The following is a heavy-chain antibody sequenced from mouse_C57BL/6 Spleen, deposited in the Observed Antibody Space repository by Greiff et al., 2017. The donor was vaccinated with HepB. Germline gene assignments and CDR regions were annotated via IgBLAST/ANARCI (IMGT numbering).Heavy chain of an antibody. CDR1: GFTFTDYY. J-gene: IGHJ2*01. D-gene: IGHD2-3*01. V-gene: IGHV7-3*01. CDR3: ARYGPLIYDGYYAFDY. Sequence: EVHLVESGGGLVQPGGSLSLSCAASGFTFTDYYMSWVRQPPGKALEWLGFIRNKANGYTTEYSASVKGRFTISRDNSQSILYLQMNALRAEDSATYYCARYGPLIYDGYYAFDYWGQGTTLTVSS. CDR2: IRNKANGYTT.